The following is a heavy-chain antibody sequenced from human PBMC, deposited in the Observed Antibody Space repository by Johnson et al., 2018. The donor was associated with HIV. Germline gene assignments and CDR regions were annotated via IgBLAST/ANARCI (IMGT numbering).Heavy chain of an antibody. D-gene: IGHD6-6*01. Sequence: VQLVESGGGLVKPGGSLRLSCAASGFTFSNAWMSWVRQAPGKGLEWVGRIKSNTDGGTTDYAAPVKGRFTISRDDSKNTLYLQMNSLISEDTAVYYCARDRGIAARPFRYAFDIWGQGTMVTVSS. CDR2: IKSNTDGGTT. CDR1: GFTFSNAW. CDR3: ARDRGIAARPFRYAFDI. J-gene: IGHJ3*02. V-gene: IGHV3-15*01.